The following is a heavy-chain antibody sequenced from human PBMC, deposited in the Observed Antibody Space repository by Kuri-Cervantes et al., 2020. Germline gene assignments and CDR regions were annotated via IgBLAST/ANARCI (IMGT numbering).Heavy chain of an antibody. J-gene: IGHJ6*02. CDR2: ISYDGSNK. CDR3: ARDPSRNYYGSGSYYNAVQYYYYYGMDV. CDR1: GFTFSSYA. V-gene: IGHV3-30-3*01. D-gene: IGHD3-10*01. Sequence: LSLTCAASGFTFSSYAMHWVRQAPGKGLEWVAVISYDGSNKYYADSVKGRFTISRDNSKNTLYLQMNSLRAEDTAVYYCARDPSRNYYGSGSYYNAVQYYYYYGMDVWGQGTTVTVSS.